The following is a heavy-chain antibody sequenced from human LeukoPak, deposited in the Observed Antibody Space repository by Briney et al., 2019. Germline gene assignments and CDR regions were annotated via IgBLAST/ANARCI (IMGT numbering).Heavy chain of an antibody. CDR3: ARMDWNYGKFDY. CDR2: IYTSGST. CDR1: GGSISSYY. V-gene: IGHV4-4*09. D-gene: IGHD1-7*01. J-gene: IGHJ4*02. Sequence: SVTLSLTCTVSGGSISSYYWSWIRQPPGKGLEWIGYIYTSGSTNYNPSLKSRVTISVDTSKNQFSLKLSSVTAADTAVYYCARMDWNYGKFDYWGQGTLVTVSS.